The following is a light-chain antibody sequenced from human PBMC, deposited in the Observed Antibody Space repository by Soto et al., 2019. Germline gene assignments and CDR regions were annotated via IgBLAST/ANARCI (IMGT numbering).Light chain of an antibody. J-gene: IGKJ1*01. CDR3: QQYANWPRT. Sequence: DIVMTQSPDSLAVSLGERATINCKSSQSVLYSSNNKNYLAWYQQKPGQPPRLLIYGASTRDTDFPARFSGSGSGTEFTLTISSLQSEDSAVYYCQQYANWPRTFGQGTKVDI. CDR2: GAS. CDR1: QSVLYSSNNKNY. V-gene: IGKV4-1*01.